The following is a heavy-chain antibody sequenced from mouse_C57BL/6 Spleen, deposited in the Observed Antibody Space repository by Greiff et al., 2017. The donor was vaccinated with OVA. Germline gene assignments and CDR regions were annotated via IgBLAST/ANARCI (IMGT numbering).Heavy chain of an antibody. V-gene: IGHV1-52*01. CDR3: ARSTAQATPWFAY. D-gene: IGHD3-2*02. Sequence: VQLQQPGAELVRPGSSVKLSCKASGYTFTSYWMHWVKQRPIQGLEWIGNIDPSDSETHYNQKFKDKATLTVDKSSSTAYMQLSSLTSEDSAVYYCARSTAQATPWFAYWGQGTLVTVSA. J-gene: IGHJ3*01. CDR2: IDPSDSET. CDR1: GYTFTSYW.